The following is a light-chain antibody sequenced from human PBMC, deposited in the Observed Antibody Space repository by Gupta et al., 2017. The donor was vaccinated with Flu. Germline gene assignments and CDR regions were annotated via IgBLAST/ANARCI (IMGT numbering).Light chain of an antibody. CDR3: QQTDSSPLT. CDR1: QNINSY. CDR2: TAS. J-gene: IGKJ4*01. Sequence: DIQMTQSPSSLSASVGDRVTITCRASQNINSYLNWYQQRPGKAPKLLIYTASSLQSGVPSRFSGSESGTXFTLTIXGLQPEDFATYYCQQTDSSPLTFGXGTKVEIK. V-gene: IGKV1-39*01.